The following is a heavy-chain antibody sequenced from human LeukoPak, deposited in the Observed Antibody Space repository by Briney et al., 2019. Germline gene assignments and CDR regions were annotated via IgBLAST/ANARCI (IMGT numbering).Heavy chain of an antibody. V-gene: IGHV3-7*01. Sequence: GGSLRLSCAASGFTFRSYLMTWVRRAPGKGLEWVANIKEDGSEKYYADSVKGRFTISRDSAKNSLYLQMNSLRAEDAAVYYCAREAGPGYAREDGIDYWGQGTLVTVSS. D-gene: IGHD2-2*01. CDR1: GFTFRSYL. J-gene: IGHJ4*02. CDR2: IKEDGSEK. CDR3: AREAGPGYAREDGIDY.